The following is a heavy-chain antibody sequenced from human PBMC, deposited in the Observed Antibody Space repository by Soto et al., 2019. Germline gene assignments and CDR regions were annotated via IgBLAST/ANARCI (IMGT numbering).Heavy chain of an antibody. CDR2: IDTANGNT. Sequence: QVQLVQSGAEVKKPGASVKVSCKASGYTFITQSMHWVRQAPGQRLEWMGWIDTANGNTRYSQKFQDRVTITRDTPASTVYLHLSTLTSEDKAISYCARDRGTRWYGDSSRFDPWGQGTLVTVSS. CDR1: GYTFITQS. D-gene: IGHD6-13*01. CDR3: ARDRGTRWYGDSSRFDP. V-gene: IGHV1-3*04. J-gene: IGHJ5*02.